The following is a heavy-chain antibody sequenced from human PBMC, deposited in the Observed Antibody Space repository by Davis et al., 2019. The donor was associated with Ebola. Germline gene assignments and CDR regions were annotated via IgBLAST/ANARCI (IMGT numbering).Heavy chain of an antibody. CDR3: AREDYSYGHSVFDY. CDR1: GGSISGFH. CDR2: VYYTGST. J-gene: IGHJ4*02. Sequence: PSETLSLTCSVSGGSISGFHWSWTWIRQPPGKELEWIGCVYYTGSTSYSPSFKSRVTMSVDTSKNQFSLKLGSVTAADTAVYYCAREDYSYGHSVFDYWGQGAPVTVSS. V-gene: IGHV4-59*01. D-gene: IGHD5-18*01.